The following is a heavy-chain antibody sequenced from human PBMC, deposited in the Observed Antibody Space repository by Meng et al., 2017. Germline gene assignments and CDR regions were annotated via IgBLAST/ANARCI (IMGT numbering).Heavy chain of an antibody. V-gene: IGHV3-21*01. D-gene: IGHD6-19*01. Sequence: EVQLVGPGGGLVKPGGSLRLSCAASGFTFSSYSMNWVRQAPGKGLEWVSSISSSSSYIYYADSVKGRFTISRDNAKNSLYLQMNSLRAEDTAVYYCARVLSSSGWSEIDYWGQGTLVTVSS. CDR3: ARVLSSSGWSEIDY. CDR1: GFTFSSYS. CDR2: ISSSSSYI. J-gene: IGHJ4*02.